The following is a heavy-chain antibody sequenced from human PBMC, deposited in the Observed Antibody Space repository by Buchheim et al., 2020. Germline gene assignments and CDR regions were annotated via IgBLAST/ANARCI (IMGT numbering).Heavy chain of an antibody. CDR1: GFTFSSYG. CDR3: AKDLSSSSWYYYYYGMDV. D-gene: IGHD6-13*01. CDR2: ISYDGSNK. V-gene: IGHV3-30*18. Sequence: QVQLVESGGGVVQPGRSLRLSCAASGFTFSSYGMHWVRQAPGKGLEWVAVISYDGSNKYYADSVKGRFTISRDNSKNTLYLQMNSLRAEDTAVYYCAKDLSSSSWYYYYYGMDVWGQGTT. J-gene: IGHJ6*02.